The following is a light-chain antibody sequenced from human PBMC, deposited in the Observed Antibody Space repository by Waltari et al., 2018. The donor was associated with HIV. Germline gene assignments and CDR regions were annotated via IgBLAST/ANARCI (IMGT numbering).Light chain of an antibody. J-gene: IGKJ1*01. Sequence: SASVGDRVTITCRATQGIANYLAWYQQKPGMVPQLLIYGASTLQPGAPSRFSGSGSGTDFTLTITSLQPEDAATYFCQKYNRAPRTFGQGTKVEI. CDR2: GAS. V-gene: IGKV1-27*01. CDR3: QKYNRAPRT. CDR1: QGIANY.